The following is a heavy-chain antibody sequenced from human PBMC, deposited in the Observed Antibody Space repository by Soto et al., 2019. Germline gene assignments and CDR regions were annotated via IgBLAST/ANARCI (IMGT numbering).Heavy chain of an antibody. J-gene: IGHJ3*02. CDR2: LWYDGSNK. Sequence: QVQLVESGGGVVQPGRSLRLSCAASGFTFSSYGMHWVRQAPGKGLEWVAVLWYDGSNKYYADSVKGRFTISRDNSKNTLYLQMNSLRAEDTAVYYCARGGYCSSTSCYWFRAFDIWGQGTMVTVSS. V-gene: IGHV3-33*01. CDR1: GFTFSSYG. CDR3: ARGGYCSSTSCYWFRAFDI. D-gene: IGHD2-2*01.